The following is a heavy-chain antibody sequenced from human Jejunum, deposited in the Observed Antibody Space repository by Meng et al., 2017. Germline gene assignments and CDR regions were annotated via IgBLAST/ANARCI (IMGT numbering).Heavy chain of an antibody. Sequence: QVQLQQWGAGLLKSSETLSLTCAVYGGTFCGYYSTWNRQPPGKGLTWIGEVHPRGYTNYNPSFMSRVTISVDTSKNHFSLNLSSVTAADTAVNFCARGVHSAKSGEFWGQGTLVTVSS. D-gene: IGHD3-10*01. CDR2: VHPRGYT. CDR1: GGTFCGYY. V-gene: IGHV4-34*01. CDR3: ARGVHSAKSGEF. J-gene: IGHJ4*02.